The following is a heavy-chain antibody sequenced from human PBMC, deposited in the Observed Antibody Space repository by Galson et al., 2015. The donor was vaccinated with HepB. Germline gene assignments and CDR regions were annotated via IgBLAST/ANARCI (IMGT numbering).Heavy chain of an antibody. CDR3: AKDLKMATTDYYYYYGMDV. Sequence: SLRLSCAASGFTFSSYGMHWVRQAPGKGLEWVAVISYDGSNKYYADSVKGRFTISRDNSKNTLYLQMNSLRAEDTAVYYCAKDLKMATTDYYYYYGMDVWGQGTTVTVSS. CDR2: ISYDGSNK. V-gene: IGHV3-30*18. J-gene: IGHJ6*02. D-gene: IGHD5-24*01. CDR1: GFTFSSYG.